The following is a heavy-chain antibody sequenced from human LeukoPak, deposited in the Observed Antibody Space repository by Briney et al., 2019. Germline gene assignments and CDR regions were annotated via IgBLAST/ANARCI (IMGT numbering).Heavy chain of an antibody. Sequence: SETLSLTCTVSGGSISSSSYYWGWIRQPPGKGLEWIGTIYYSGSTYYNPSLKSRLTISIDTSKNQFSLKLTSVTAADTAVYYYARMPLRDYARWFDPWGQGTLVTVSS. V-gene: IGHV4-39*01. J-gene: IGHJ5*02. CDR2: IYYSGST. CDR1: GGSISSSSYY. D-gene: IGHD4-17*01. CDR3: ARMPLRDYARWFDP.